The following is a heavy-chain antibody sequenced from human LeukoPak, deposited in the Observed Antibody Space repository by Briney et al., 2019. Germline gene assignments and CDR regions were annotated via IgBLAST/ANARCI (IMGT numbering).Heavy chain of an antibody. J-gene: IGHJ4*02. CDR2: IIPIFGTA. CDR3: ARHGPGGYNFVDY. D-gene: IGHD5-24*01. V-gene: IGHV1-69*13. Sequence: SVKVSCKASGGTFSSYAISWVRQAPGQGLEWMGGIIPIFGTANYAQKFQGRVTITADESTSTAYMELSSLRSEDTAVYYCARHGPGGYNFVDYRGQGTLVTVSS. CDR1: GGTFSSYA.